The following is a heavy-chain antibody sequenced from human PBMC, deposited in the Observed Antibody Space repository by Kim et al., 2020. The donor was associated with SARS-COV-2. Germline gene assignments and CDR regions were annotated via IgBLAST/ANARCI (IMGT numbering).Heavy chain of an antibody. CDR3: AKGHGSS. Sequence: GGSLRLSCAASGFTFTAYAMGWVRQAPGKGLQWVSLVGSSGNTYYADSVKGRFAISRDNSENTLSLQMNSLRVEDTAIYYCAKGHGSSWGQGTLVTVSS. V-gene: IGHV3-23*01. CDR1: GFTFTAYA. CDR2: LVGSSGNT. D-gene: IGHD6-6*01. J-gene: IGHJ4*02.